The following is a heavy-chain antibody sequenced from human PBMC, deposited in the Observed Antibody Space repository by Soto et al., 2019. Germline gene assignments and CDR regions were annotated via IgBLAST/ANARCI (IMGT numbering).Heavy chain of an antibody. J-gene: IGHJ6*02. CDR2: ISYDGSNK. CDR3: AKDPYYYDPAYYYGMDV. V-gene: IGHV3-30*18. CDR1: GFTFSSYG. D-gene: IGHD3-22*01. Sequence: GGSLRLSCAASGFTFSSYGMHWVRQAPGKGLEWVAVISYDGSNKYYADSVKGRFTISRDNSKNTLYLQMNSLRAEDTAVYYCAKDPYYYDPAYYYGMDVWGQGTTVTVSS.